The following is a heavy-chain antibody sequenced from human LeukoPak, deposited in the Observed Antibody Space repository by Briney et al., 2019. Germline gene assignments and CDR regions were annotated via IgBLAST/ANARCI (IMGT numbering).Heavy chain of an antibody. V-gene: IGHV1-2*02. D-gene: IGHD7-27*01. CDR2: INPNSGGT. CDR3: ARDQPGVDNWFDP. J-gene: IGHJ5*02. CDR1: GYTFTGYY. Sequence: ASVKVSCKASGYTFTGYYMHWVRQAPGQGLERMGWINPNSGGTNYAQKFQGRVTMTRDTSISTAYMELSRLRSDDTAVYYCARDQPGVDNWFDPWGQGTLVAVSS.